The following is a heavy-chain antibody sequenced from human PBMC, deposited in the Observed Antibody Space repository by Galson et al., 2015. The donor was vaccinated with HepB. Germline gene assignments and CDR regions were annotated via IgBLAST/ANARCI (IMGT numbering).Heavy chain of an antibody. J-gene: IGHJ4*02. CDR2: INPNSGGT. V-gene: IGHV1-2*02. Sequence: SVKVSCKASGYTFTGYYMHWVRQAPGQGLEWMGWINPNSGGTNYAQKFQGRVTMTRDTSISTAYMELSRLRSDDTAVYYCAGPLSWGSSWPLTLERWGQGTLVTVSS. D-gene: IGHD6-13*01. CDR3: AGPLSWGSSWPLTLER. CDR1: GYTFTGYY.